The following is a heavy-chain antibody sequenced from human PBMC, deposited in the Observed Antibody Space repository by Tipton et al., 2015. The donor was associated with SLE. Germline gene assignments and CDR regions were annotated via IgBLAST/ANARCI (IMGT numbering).Heavy chain of an antibody. J-gene: IGHJ4*02. CDR3: ARDWGGEALDF. CDR2: IYTGGRT. Sequence: TLSLTCTVSGGSIIGYYWSWIQQPAGKGPEWIGRIYTGGRTIHNPSLNSRVTMSLDTSKSQFSLKLTSVTAADTAVYYCARDWGGEALDFWGQGTLVTVSS. D-gene: IGHD2-21*01. CDR1: GGSIIGYY. V-gene: IGHV4-4*07.